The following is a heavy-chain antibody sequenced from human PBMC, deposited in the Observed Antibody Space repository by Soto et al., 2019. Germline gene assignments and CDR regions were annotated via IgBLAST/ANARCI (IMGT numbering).Heavy chain of an antibody. V-gene: IGHV3-48*02. CDR2: ISRSSRTI. Sequence: GGSLRLSCAASGFTFSSYIMNWVRQAPGKGLEWVSYISRSSRTIYYADSVKGRFTISRDNAKNSLYLQMNSLRDEDTSVYYCAREDVVPSGTDYHYSIMDVWGQGTTVTVSS. J-gene: IGHJ6*02. D-gene: IGHD2-2*01. CDR1: GFTFSSYI. CDR3: AREDVVPSGTDYHYSIMDV.